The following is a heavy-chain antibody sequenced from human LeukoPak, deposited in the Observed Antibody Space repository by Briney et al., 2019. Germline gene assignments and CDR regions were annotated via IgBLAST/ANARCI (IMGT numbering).Heavy chain of an antibody. J-gene: IGHJ5*02. CDR3: ARESPGYCSSTSCYTFEKKNWFDP. CDR1: GGSISSISDY. V-gene: IGHV4-39*07. D-gene: IGHD2-2*02. Sequence: SETLSLTCSVSGGSISSISDYWGWIRQAPGKGLEWIGSIYYSGGTHYNPSLKSRVAISVDTSKNQFSLKLRSVSAADTAVYYCARESPGYCSSTSCYTFEKKNWFDPWGQGTLVTVSS. CDR2: IYYSGGT.